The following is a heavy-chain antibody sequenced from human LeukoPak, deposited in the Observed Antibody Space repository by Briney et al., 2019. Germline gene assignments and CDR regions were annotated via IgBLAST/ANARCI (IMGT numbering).Heavy chain of an antibody. J-gene: IGHJ1*01. CDR2: INPSGGST. D-gene: IGHD2-15*01. Sequence: ASVKVSCKASGYTLTSYYMHWVRQAPGQGLEWMGIINPSGGSTSYAQKFQGRVTMTRDTSTSTVYMELSSLRSEDTAVYYCVTGYCSGGSCYLFQHWGQGTLVTVSS. V-gene: IGHV1-46*01. CDR1: GYTLTSYY. CDR3: VTGYCSGGSCYLFQH.